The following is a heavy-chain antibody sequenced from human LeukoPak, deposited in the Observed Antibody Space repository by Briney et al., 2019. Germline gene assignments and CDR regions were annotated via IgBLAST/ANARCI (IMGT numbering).Heavy chain of an antibody. V-gene: IGHV4-4*07. CDR1: GGSISSYY. CDR2: IYTSGST. Sequence: PSETLSLTCTVSGGSISSYYWSWIRQPAGKGLEWIGRIYTSGSTNYNPSLKSRVTMSVDTSKNQFSLKLSSVTAADTAVYYCARRASVAGTWAFDIWGQGTMVTVSS. J-gene: IGHJ3*02. CDR3: ARRASVAGTWAFDI. D-gene: IGHD6-19*01.